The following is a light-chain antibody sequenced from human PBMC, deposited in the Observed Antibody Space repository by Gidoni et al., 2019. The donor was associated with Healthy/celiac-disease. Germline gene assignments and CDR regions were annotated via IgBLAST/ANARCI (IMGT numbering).Light chain of an antibody. CDR3: QQSYSTPPT. Sequence: DIQMTQSPSSLSASVGDRSPITCWASQSISSYLNWYQQKPGKAPKLLIYAASSLKSGVPSRFRGSGSGTDFTLNISSLQPEDFATYYCQQSYSTPPTFXGXTKVEIK. J-gene: IGKJ4*01. V-gene: IGKV1-39*01. CDR2: AAS. CDR1: QSISSY.